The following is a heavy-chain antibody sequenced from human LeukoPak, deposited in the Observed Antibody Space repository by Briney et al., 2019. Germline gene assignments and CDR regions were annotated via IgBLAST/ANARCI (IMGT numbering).Heavy chain of an antibody. CDR3: ALHSRSVDYGSGSYTWDY. Sequence: PSETLSLTCTVSGGSVSSIIYYWGWIRQPPGKGLEWIGTIYYSGSTYYNVSLKSRVTISVDTSRNQFSLKLSSVTAADTAVYYCALHSRSVDYGSGSYTWDYWGQGTLVTVSS. D-gene: IGHD3-10*01. CDR2: IYYSGST. CDR1: GGSVSSIIYY. J-gene: IGHJ4*02. V-gene: IGHV4-39*01.